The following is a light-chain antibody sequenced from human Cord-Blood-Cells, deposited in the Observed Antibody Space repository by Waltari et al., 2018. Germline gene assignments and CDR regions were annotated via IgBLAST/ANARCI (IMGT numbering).Light chain of an antibody. J-gene: IGKJ3*01. CDR3: RQYGSSPFT. V-gene: IGKV3-20*01. Sequence: EIVLTQSPGTLSLSPGERATLSCRASQSVSSSYLAWYQQKHGQAPRLLIYGASSRATGIPDRFSGSGSGTDFTLTISRLEPEDFAVYYCRQYGSSPFTFGPGTKVDIK. CDR2: GAS. CDR1: QSVSSSY.